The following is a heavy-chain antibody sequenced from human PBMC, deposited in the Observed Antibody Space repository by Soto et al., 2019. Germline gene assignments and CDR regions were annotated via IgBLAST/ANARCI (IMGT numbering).Heavy chain of an antibody. V-gene: IGHV1-69*06. J-gene: IGHJ5*02. D-gene: IGHD1-26*01. CDR2: IIPIFGTA. CDR3: ARPSRYRGSEGWFDH. Sequence: QVQLVQSGAEVKKPGSSVKVSCKASGGTFSSYAISWVRQAPGQGLEWMGGIIPIFGTANYAQKFQGRVTITADKSTSTAYREMSSLRAEDTAVYNCARPSRYRGSEGWFDHWGQGTLVTVSA. CDR1: GGTFSSYA.